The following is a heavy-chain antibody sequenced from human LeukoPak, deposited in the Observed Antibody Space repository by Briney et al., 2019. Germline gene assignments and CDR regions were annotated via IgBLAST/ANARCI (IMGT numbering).Heavy chain of an antibody. V-gene: IGHV3-23*01. CDR1: GFTLSNYA. J-gene: IGHJ4*02. CDR3: AKGGIYYYDISGYFFDY. CDR2: ISGSGGST. D-gene: IGHD3-22*01. Sequence: GGSLRLSCGASGFTLSNYAMSWVRQAPGKGLEWVSGISGSGGSTYYRESVKGRFTISRDISKNTLYLQMNSLKAEDTAVYYCAKGGIYYYDISGYFFDYWGQGTLVTVSS.